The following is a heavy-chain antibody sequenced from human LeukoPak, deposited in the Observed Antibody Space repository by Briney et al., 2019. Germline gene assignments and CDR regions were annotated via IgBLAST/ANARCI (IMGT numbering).Heavy chain of an antibody. D-gene: IGHD1-26*01. Sequence: GGSLRLSCAASGFTFSSYAMHWVRQAPGKGLEWVAAISYDGSNKYYADSVKGRFTISRDNPKNTLYLQMNSLRAEDTAVYYCARSSGSYYYFDYWGQGTLVTVSS. CDR2: ISYDGSNK. CDR1: GFTFSSYA. J-gene: IGHJ4*02. CDR3: ARSSGSYYYFDY. V-gene: IGHV3-30*04.